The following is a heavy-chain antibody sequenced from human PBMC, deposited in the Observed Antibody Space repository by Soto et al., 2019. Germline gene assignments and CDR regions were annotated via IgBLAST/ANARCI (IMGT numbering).Heavy chain of an antibody. CDR3: ARDRGKDEAIDY. J-gene: IGHJ4*02. CDR1: GFRFSNFG. CDR2: IWHDGKNK. Sequence: QVQVVESGGGVVQPGTSLRLSCAASGFRFSNFGMHWVRKAPGKGLEWVAVIWHDGKNKYNADSVEGRFTISRDNSKNTLYLQMNSLRDEDTAVYYCARDRGKDEAIDYWGQGTLVIVSS. V-gene: IGHV3-33*01.